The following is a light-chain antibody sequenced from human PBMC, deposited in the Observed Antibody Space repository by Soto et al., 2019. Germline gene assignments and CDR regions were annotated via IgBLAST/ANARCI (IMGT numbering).Light chain of an antibody. CDR1: QTISSW. J-gene: IGKJ1*01. Sequence: DIQMTQSPSTLSGSVGDRVTITCRASQTISSWLAWYQQKPGKAPKLLIYKASTLKSGVPSRFSGSGSGTEFPLTTSSRNPDDLETNYTQHYNCYSEAFGQGTKVDIK. CDR3: QHYNCYSEA. CDR2: KAS. V-gene: IGKV1-5*03.